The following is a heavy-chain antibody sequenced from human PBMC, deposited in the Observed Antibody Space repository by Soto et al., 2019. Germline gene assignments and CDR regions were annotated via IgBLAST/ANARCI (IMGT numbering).Heavy chain of an antibody. V-gene: IGHV4-39*01. CDR1: GGSISSSSYY. D-gene: IGHD5-12*01. Sequence: SETLSLTCTVSGGSISSSSYYWGWIRQPPGKGLEWIGSIYYSGSTYYNPSLKSRVTISVDTSKNQFSLKLSSVTAAYTAVYYCARLSNSGYDSPTFDYWGQGTLVTVSS. CDR3: ARLSNSGYDSPTFDY. J-gene: IGHJ4*02. CDR2: IYYSGST.